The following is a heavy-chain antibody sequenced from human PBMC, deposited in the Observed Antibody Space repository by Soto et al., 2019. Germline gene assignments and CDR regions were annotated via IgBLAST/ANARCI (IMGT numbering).Heavy chain of an antibody. J-gene: IGHJ4*02. Sequence: QVQLQESGPGLVKPSETLSLTCTVSGGSISSYYWSWIRQPPGKGLEWIGYIYYSGSTNYNPPLRSRVTISVDTSKNQFSLKLSSVTAADTAVYYCARDLPRGYSGYDPLYNLDYWGQGTLVTVSS. CDR2: IYYSGST. CDR1: GGSISSYY. V-gene: IGHV4-59*01. D-gene: IGHD5-12*01. CDR3: ARDLPRGYSGYDPLYNLDY.